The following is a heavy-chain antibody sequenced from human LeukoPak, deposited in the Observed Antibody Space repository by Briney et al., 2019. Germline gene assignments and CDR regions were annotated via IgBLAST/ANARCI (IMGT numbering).Heavy chain of an antibody. J-gene: IGHJ4*02. Sequence: GGSLRLSCAASGFSFSDYYMSWIRQAPGKGLEWVSYISSSGNTIYYADSVEGRCTVSRDIAKKSLYLQMDSLRAEDTAVYYCAKAAAALGYYFDYWGQGTLVTVSS. V-gene: IGHV3-11*04. CDR3: AKAAAALGYYFDY. CDR1: GFSFSDYY. CDR2: ISSSGNTI. D-gene: IGHD6-13*01.